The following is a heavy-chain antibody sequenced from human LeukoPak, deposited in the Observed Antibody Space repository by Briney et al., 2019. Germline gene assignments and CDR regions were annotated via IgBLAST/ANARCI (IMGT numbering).Heavy chain of an antibody. Sequence: KPSETLSLTCAVSGVSFNDYYWSWVRDTPGRGLEGIGEINHSGYTNDSPSLKSRVTLSIDTSRKQFSLNLRSVTVADTGIYYCTRMTTGHDYWGQGTLVTVSS. CDR2: INHSGYT. D-gene: IGHD4-17*01. V-gene: IGHV4-34*01. J-gene: IGHJ4*02. CDR3: TRMTTGHDY. CDR1: GVSFNDYY.